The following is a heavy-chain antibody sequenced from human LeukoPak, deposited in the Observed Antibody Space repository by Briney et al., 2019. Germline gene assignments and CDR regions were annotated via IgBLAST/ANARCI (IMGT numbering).Heavy chain of an antibody. D-gene: IGHD3-10*01. J-gene: IGHJ4*02. CDR3: ARDSSGITMVRGVIIEGYYFDY. V-gene: IGHV4-38-2*02. CDR2: IYHSGST. Sequence: SETLSLTCTVSGYSISSGYYWGWIRQPPGKGLEWIGSIYHSGSTYYNPSLKSPVTISVDTSKNQFSLQLNSVTPEDTAVYYCARDSSGITMVRGVIIEGYYFDYWGQGTLVTASS. CDR1: GYSISSGYY.